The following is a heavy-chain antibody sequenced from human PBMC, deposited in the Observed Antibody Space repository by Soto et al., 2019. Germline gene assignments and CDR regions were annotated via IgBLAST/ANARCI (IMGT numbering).Heavy chain of an antibody. V-gene: IGHV4-30-2*01. CDR1: GGYIISGGYC. Sequence: TISLTCAFSGGYIISGGYCLSLIRQPPGKGLEWIGYIYHSGSTYYNPSLKSRVTISVDRSKNQFSLKLSSVTAADTAVYYCARGGPYYDFWSGSLRFDYWGQGTLVTVSS. CDR3: ARGGPYYDFWSGSLRFDY. D-gene: IGHD3-3*01. CDR2: IYHSGST. J-gene: IGHJ4*02.